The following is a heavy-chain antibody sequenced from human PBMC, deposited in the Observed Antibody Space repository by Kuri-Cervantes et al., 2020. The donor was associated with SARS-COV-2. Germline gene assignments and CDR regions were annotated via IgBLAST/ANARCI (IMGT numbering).Heavy chain of an antibody. V-gene: IGHV4-59*08. CDR3: ARRPGDDFWSGYYRLYYYYGMDV. CDR2: IYYSGST. J-gene: IGHJ6*02. CDR1: GGSISSYY. D-gene: IGHD3-3*01. Sequence: SETLSLTCTVSGGSISSYYWSWIRQPPGKGLEWIGYIYYSGSTNYNPSLKSRVTVSVDTSKNQFSLKLSSVTAADTAVYYCARRPGDDFWSGYYRLYYYYGMDVWGQGTTVTVSS.